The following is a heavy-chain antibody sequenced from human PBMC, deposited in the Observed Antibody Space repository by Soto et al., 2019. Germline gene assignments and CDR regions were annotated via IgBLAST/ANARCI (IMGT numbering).Heavy chain of an antibody. V-gene: IGHV1-69*13. CDR3: ARDYYYDSSGSYHHYGMDV. D-gene: IGHD3-22*01. CDR1: GGTFSSYA. CDR2: VIPIFATT. Sequence: GAAVKVCCKASGGTFSSYAISWVRQAPGQGLEWMGGVIPIFATTNYAQRFQGRVTITADESTSTAYMELSSLRSEDTAVYYCARDYYYDSSGSYHHYGMDVPGQRTSVTGS. J-gene: IGHJ6*02.